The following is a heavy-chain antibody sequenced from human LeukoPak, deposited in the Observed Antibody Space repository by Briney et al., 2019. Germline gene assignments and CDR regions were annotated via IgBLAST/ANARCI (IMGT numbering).Heavy chain of an antibody. CDR2: INAGIGNT. CDR3: ARDMGGSGSYSY. V-gene: IGHV1-3*01. CDR1: GYTFTSYA. D-gene: IGHD3-10*01. Sequence: ASVKVSCKTSGYTFTSYAMHWVRQAPGQRPEWMGWINAGIGNTRYSERFQDRITIIRDTSASTVHMELSSLRSEDTAVYYCARDMGGSGSYSYWGQGTLVTVSS. J-gene: IGHJ4*02.